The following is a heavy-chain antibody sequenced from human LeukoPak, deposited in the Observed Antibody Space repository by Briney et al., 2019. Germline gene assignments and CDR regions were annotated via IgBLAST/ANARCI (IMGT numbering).Heavy chain of an antibody. CDR3: ARRGSYNDY. CDR1: GFTFSTYG. Sequence: GGSLRLSCAASGFTFSTYGMHWVRQAPGKGLEWVAVISYDGSNKYYADSVKGRFTISRDNSKNTLYLQMNSLRAEDTAVYYCARRGSYNDYWGQGTLVTVSS. CDR2: ISYDGSNK. D-gene: IGHD3-16*01. V-gene: IGHV3-30*03. J-gene: IGHJ4*02.